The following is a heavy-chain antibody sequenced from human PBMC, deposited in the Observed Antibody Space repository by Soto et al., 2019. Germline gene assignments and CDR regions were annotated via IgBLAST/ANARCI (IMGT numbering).Heavy chain of an antibody. CDR3: ARVGTGYYYMDV. Sequence: EVQLVESGGGLVQPGGSLRLSCAASGFTFSSYWMHWVRQAPGKGLVWVSRINSDGTTTTYADSVKGRFTISRDNAKNTLYVEMSSLRAEDTAVYYCARVGTGYYYMDVWGKGPRSPSP. D-gene: IGHD1-1*01. V-gene: IGHV3-74*01. CDR1: GFTFSSYW. CDR2: INSDGTTT. J-gene: IGHJ6*03.